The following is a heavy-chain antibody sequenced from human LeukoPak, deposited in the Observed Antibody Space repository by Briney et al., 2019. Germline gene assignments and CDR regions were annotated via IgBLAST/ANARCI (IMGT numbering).Heavy chain of an antibody. Sequence: NLSETLSLTCAVYGGSFSGYYWSWIRQPPGKGLEWIGEINHSGSTNYNPSLKSRVTLSVDTSKNQFSLKLSSVTAADTAVYYCARGDYYGSGSYFGYYFYMDVWGKGTTATLSS. D-gene: IGHD3-10*01. CDR1: GGSFSGYY. CDR3: ARGDYYGSGSYFGYYFYMDV. J-gene: IGHJ6*03. CDR2: INHSGST. V-gene: IGHV4-34*01.